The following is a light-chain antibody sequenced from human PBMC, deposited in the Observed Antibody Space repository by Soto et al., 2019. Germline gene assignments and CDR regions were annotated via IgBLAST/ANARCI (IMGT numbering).Light chain of an antibody. CDR3: QQYYSAIS. CDR2: WAS. J-gene: IGKJ5*01. Sequence: AMPQSPDSLAVSLGERATINCKSSQSVLYISNNKNYLAWYQQKAGQPPKLLIYWASTRESGVPDRFSASGSGTDFTLTISSLQAEDAAVYYCQQYYSAISFGQGTRLEI. V-gene: IGKV4-1*01. CDR1: QSVLYISNNKNY.